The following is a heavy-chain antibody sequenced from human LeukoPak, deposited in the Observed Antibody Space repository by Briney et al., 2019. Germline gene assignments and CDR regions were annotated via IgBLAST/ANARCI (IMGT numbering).Heavy chain of an antibody. Sequence: PGGSLRLSCAASGFTFSSYAMHWVRQAPGKGLEWVAVISHDGSNKYYADSVKGRFTISRDNSKNTLYLQMNSLRAEDTAVYYCARDRIAVAGKGSLFDYWGQGTLVTVSS. V-gene: IGHV3-30-3*01. D-gene: IGHD6-19*01. CDR1: GFTFSSYA. J-gene: IGHJ4*02. CDR3: ARDRIAVAGKGSLFDY. CDR2: ISHDGSNK.